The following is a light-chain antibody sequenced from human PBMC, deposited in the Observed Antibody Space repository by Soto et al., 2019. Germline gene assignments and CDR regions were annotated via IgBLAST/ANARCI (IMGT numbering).Light chain of an antibody. V-gene: IGLV2-14*01. CDR1: SSDVGGYNC. J-gene: IGLJ1*01. CDR2: EVS. CDR3: SSYTSSSTRV. Sequence: QSVLTQPRSVSGSPGQSVTISCTGTSSDVGGYNCVSWYQQHPGKAPQLMIYEVSNRPSGVSNRFSGSKSGNTASLTISGLQAEDEADYYCSSYTSSSTRVFGTGTKLTVL.